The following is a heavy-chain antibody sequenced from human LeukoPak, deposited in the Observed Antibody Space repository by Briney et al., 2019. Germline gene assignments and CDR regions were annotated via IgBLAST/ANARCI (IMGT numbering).Heavy chain of an antibody. CDR2: ISYDGSNK. D-gene: IGHD3-10*01. CDR1: GFTFSSYG. CDR3: AKDRTYYYGSGSYFGYYYYGMDV. V-gene: IGHV3-30*18. Sequence: PGRSLRLSCAASGFTFSSYGMHWVRQAPGKGLEWVAVISYDGSNKYYADSVKGRFTISRDNSKNTLYLQMNSLRAEDTAVYYCAKDRTYYYGSGSYFGYYYYGMDVWGQGTTVTVSS. J-gene: IGHJ6*02.